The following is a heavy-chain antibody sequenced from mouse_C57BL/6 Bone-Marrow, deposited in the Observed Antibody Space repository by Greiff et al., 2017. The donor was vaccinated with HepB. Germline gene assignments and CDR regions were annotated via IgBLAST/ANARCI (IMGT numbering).Heavy chain of an antibody. CDR1: GYSFTGYY. D-gene: IGHD1-1*01. J-gene: IGHJ4*01. CDR3: ARTTTVRAIDY. CDR2: INPSTGGT. Sequence: VQLQQPGAELVKPGASVKMSCKASGYSFTGYYMNWVKQSPEKSLEWIGEINPSTGGTTYNQKFKAKATLTVDKSSSTAYMQLKSLTSEDSAVYYCARTTTVRAIDYWGQGTSVTVSS. V-gene: IGHV1-42*01.